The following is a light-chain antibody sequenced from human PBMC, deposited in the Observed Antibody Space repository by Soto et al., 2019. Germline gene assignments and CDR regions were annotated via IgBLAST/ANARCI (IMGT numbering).Light chain of an antibody. J-gene: IGLJ1*01. CDR1: SSDVGGYNY. CDR2: EVI. V-gene: IGLV2-14*01. Sequence: QSALTQPASVSGSPGQSITISCTGTSSDVGGYNYVSWYQHHPGKAPKLMIYEVINRPSGVSNRFSGSKSGNTASLTISELQAEDEADYYCSSYTTSNTYVFGTGTKVTVL. CDR3: SSYTTSNTYV.